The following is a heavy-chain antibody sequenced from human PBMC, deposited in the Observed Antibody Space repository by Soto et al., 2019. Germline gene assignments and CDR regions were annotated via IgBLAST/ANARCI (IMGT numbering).Heavy chain of an antibody. D-gene: IGHD6-19*01. V-gene: IGHV4-59*08. Sequence: QVQLQESGPGLVKPSETLSLTCTVSGGSISSYYWSWIRQPPGKGLEWIGYIYYSGSTNYNPSLKSRVTISVDTSKNQFSLKLSSVTAADTAVYYCARRYVAVAGSTYFDYWCQGTLVTVSS. CDR3: ARRYVAVAGSTYFDY. CDR1: GGSISSYY. CDR2: IYYSGST. J-gene: IGHJ4*02.